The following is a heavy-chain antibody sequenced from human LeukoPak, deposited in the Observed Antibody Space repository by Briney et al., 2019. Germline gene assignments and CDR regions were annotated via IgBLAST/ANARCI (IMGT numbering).Heavy chain of an antibody. J-gene: IGHJ4*02. V-gene: IGHV1-2*02. D-gene: IGHD3-22*01. Sequence: ASVKVSCKASGYTFTGYYMHWVRQAPGQGLEWMGWINPNSGGTNYAQKFQGRVTMTRDTSISTAYMELSRLRSDDTAVYYCARLGDSSGYYYYFDYWGQGTLVTVSS. CDR3: ARLGDSSGYYYYFDY. CDR1: GYTFTGYY. CDR2: INPNSGGT.